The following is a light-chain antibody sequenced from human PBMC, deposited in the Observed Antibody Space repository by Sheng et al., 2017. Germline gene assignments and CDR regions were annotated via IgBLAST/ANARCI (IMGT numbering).Light chain of an antibody. CDR2: TDT. CDR3: QSADISGSYVI. CDR1: ALSKQH. J-gene: IGLJ2*01. Sequence: SSDLAQPPAVSVSPGETARIACSGDALSKQHAFWYQQKPGQAPVLLIYTDTRRPAGTPERFSASKSGTTVTMTISGVQAEDEADYYCQSADISGSYVIFGGGTKLT. V-gene: IGLV3-25*03.